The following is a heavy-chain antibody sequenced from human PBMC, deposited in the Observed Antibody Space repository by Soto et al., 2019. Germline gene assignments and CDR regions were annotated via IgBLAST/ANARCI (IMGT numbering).Heavy chain of an antibody. CDR1: SGSISSGGYS. CDR2: IYHSGST. CDR3: ARGSAAAAGTGWFDA. J-gene: IGHJ5*02. D-gene: IGHD6-13*01. V-gene: IGHV4-30-2*01. Sequence: PSETLSLTCAVSSGSISSGGYSWSWIRQPPGKGREWIGYIYHSGSTYYNPSLKSRVTISVDRSKNKFSLKLSSVTAADTAVYYCARGSAAAAGTGWFDAWGQGTLVTVSS.